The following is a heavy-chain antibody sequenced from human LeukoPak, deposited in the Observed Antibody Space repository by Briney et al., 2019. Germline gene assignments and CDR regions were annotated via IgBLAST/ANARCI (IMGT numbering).Heavy chain of an antibody. Sequence: SGGSLRLSCAASGFTFSSYGMHWVRQAPGKGLESVVFIRYDGSNKYYADSVKGRFTISRDNSKNTLYLQMNSLRAEDTAVYYCAKDMGRELPPYYYYYYMDVWGKGTTVTVSS. V-gene: IGHV3-30*02. CDR1: GFTFSSYG. CDR2: IRYDGSNK. D-gene: IGHD1-26*01. CDR3: AKDMGRELPPYYYYYYMDV. J-gene: IGHJ6*03.